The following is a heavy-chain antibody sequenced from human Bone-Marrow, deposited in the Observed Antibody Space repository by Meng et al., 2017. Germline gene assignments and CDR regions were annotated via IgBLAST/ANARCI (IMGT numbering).Heavy chain of an antibody. CDR1: GGSFSGYY. D-gene: IGHD6-19*01. CDR2: INHSGST. Sequence: SETLSLTCAVYGGSFSGYYWSWIRQPPGKGLEWIGVINHSGSTNYNPSLKSRVTISVDTSKNQFSLKLSPVTAADTAVYYCARHSGWTAQKYYYYYYGMDVWGQGTTVTVSS. CDR3: ARHSGWTAQKYYYYYYGMDV. V-gene: IGHV4-34*01. J-gene: IGHJ6*02.